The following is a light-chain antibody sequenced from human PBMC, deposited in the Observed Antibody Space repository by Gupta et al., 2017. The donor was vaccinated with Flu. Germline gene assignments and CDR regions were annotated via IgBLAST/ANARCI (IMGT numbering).Light chain of an antibody. Sequence: PAPRSAASSECSTLPCIVNRSVSNNLAWYQQNPGQAPRLLIYCGSNRATGIPTKFSSSGSGTEFTLKINSVESEDFAVYYCRQCKRWPLTFGGGTKVETK. J-gene: IGKJ4*01. CDR2: CGS. CDR1: RSVSNN. V-gene: IGKV3-15*01. CDR3: RQCKRWPLT.